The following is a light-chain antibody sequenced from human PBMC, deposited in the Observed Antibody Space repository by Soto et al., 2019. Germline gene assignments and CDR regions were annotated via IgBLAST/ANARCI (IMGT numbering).Light chain of an antibody. CDR2: ENN. CDR3: AVWDNSLSAGV. J-gene: IGLJ3*02. V-gene: IGLV1-51*02. CDR1: SSNIATNY. Sequence: QSVLTQPPSVSAAPGQTVTISCSGSSSNIATNYVSWYQHLPGTTPKLLIYENNLRPSGIPDRFSGSKFGTSATLGITGLQTGDEADYYCAVWDNSLSAGVFGGGTQLTVL.